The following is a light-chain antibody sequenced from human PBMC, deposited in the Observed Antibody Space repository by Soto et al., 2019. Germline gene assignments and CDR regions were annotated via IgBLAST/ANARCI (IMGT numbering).Light chain of an antibody. Sequence: DIQRTQSPSSLSASVGDRVILTCRASQTIRTSLNLDQQKPGKAPKLLIYAASTLHSGVPARFSGRGSVTDFTLSISNLQPEEFATYFCQQTYATPPTFGQGTKVEI. CDR1: QTIRTS. CDR2: AAS. J-gene: IGKJ1*01. CDR3: QQTYATPPT. V-gene: IGKV1-39*01.